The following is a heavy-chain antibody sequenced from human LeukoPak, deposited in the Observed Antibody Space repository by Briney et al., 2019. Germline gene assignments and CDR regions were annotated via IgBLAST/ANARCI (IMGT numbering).Heavy chain of an antibody. Sequence: PGGSLRLSCAASGFTFSSYWMHWVRQSPGTGLVWVSRINTDGSDTNYADSAKGRFTISRDNAKNTLYLQMTSLRAEDTAVYYCARGHYYDSTGYYYYWGQGSLVTVSS. J-gene: IGHJ4*02. CDR1: GFTFSSYW. D-gene: IGHD3-22*01. CDR3: ARGHYYDSTGYYYY. V-gene: IGHV3-74*01. CDR2: INTDGSDT.